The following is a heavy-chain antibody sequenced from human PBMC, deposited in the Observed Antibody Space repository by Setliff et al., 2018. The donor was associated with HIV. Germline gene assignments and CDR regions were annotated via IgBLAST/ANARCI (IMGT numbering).Heavy chain of an antibody. D-gene: IGHD4-17*01. CDR3: ARHRSYGDYDPNWFDP. CDR2: VFYSGST. CDR1: GGSISSASYF. Sequence: TSETLSLTCTVSGGSISSASYFWGWIRQSPGRGLEWIGSVFYSGSTYYNPPLRSRITISVDMSKNQFPLKLNSVTAADTAIYYCARHRSYGDYDPNWFDPWGRGTLVTVSS. J-gene: IGHJ5*02. V-gene: IGHV4-39*01.